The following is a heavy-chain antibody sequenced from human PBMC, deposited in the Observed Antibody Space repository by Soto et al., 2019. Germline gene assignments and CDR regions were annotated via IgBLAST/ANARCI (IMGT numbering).Heavy chain of an antibody. D-gene: IGHD4-17*01. CDR1: GGTFSSHS. CDR2: VISLFGTA. V-gene: IGHV1-69*01. Sequence: VQLMQSGAEVKKPGSSVKVSCKASGGTFSSHSINWVRQAPGQGLEWMGGVISLFGTANYAHNFKGRVTITAHPSTMTAYMELNPLRSDDTAVYYCATEVGYGDGSAALLDWGQGTLVTFSS. J-gene: IGHJ4*02. CDR3: ATEVGYGDGSAALLD.